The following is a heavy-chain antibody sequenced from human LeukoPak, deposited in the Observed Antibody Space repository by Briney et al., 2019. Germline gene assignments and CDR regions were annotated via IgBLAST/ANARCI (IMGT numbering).Heavy chain of an antibody. CDR3: ARDETGCCSSTSCSYAFDI. J-gene: IGHJ3*02. CDR1: GFTFSSYG. Sequence: GRSLRLSCAASGFTFSSYGMHWVRQAPGKGLEWVAVIWYDGSNKYYADSVKGRFTISRDNSKNTLYLQMNSLRAEDTAVYYCARDETGCCSSTSCSYAFDIWGQGTMVTVSS. CDR2: IWYDGSNK. V-gene: IGHV3-33*01. D-gene: IGHD2-2*01.